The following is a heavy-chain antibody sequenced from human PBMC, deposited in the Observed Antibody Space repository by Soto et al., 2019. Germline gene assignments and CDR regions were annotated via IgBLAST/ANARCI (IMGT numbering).Heavy chain of an antibody. CDR2: INSDGSST. Sequence: GGSLRLSCAASGFTFNSYWMHWVRQAPGKGLVWVSRINSDGSSTSYADSAKGRFTISRDNAKNTLYLQMNSLRAEDTAVYYCAKGYKGGMDVWGQGTTVTVSS. CDR3: AKGYKGGMDV. J-gene: IGHJ6*02. CDR1: GFTFNSYW. D-gene: IGHD5-12*01. V-gene: IGHV3-74*01.